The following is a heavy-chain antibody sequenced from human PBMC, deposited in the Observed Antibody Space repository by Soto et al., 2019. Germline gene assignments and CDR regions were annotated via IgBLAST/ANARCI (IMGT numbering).Heavy chain of an antibody. Sequence: QAQLVESGGGVVQPGGSLRLSSVASGFSSRNYFMHWARQAPGKGRGGVAGISYDGSNKHYLDAGKGRFTISRDNSKNTLYLQMNSLRGEDTAVYSCVRGDPYYGMDVWGQGTTVTVSS. CDR1: GFSSRNYF. J-gene: IGHJ6*02. CDR2: ISYDGSNK. V-gene: IGHV3-30*03. D-gene: IGHD2-21*02. CDR3: VRGDPYYGMDV.